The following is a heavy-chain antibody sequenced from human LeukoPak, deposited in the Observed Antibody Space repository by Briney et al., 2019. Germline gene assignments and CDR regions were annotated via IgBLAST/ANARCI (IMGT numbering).Heavy chain of an antibody. CDR2: VTGRGT. D-gene: IGHD5-12*01. CDR3: AKVGWLQTHWYFDL. V-gene: IGHV3-23*01. J-gene: IGHJ2*01. Sequence: GGSLTLSCAASGFRFSDFAMNWVRQAPGKGLEWVSTVTGRGTYDADSVKGWFTISRDNSKKTLYLQMNSLKAEDTAVYYCAKVGWLQTHWYFDLWGRGTLVTVSS. CDR1: GFRFSDFA.